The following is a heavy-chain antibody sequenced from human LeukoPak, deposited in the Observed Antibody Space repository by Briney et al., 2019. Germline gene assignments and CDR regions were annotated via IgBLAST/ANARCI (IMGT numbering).Heavy chain of an antibody. Sequence: SETLSLTCTVSGGSISSGSYYWSWIRQPAGKGLEWIGRIYTSGSTNYNPSLKSRVTISVDTSKNQFSLKLSSVTAADTAVYYCARERESPFRGYSPWGQGTLVTVSS. D-gene: IGHD5-18*01. J-gene: IGHJ5*02. CDR3: ARERESPFRGYSP. V-gene: IGHV4-61*02. CDR2: IYTSGST. CDR1: GGSISSGSYY.